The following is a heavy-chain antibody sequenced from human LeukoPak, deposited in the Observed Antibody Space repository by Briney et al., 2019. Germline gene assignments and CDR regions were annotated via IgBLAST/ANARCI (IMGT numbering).Heavy chain of an antibody. V-gene: IGHV4-4*07. CDR2: IYSSGST. J-gene: IGHJ4*02. D-gene: IGHD4-17*01. CDR3: ARMGDYMGIYFDD. CDR1: GGSISSYY. Sequence: SETLSLTCTVSGGSISSYYWSWIRQPAGKALEWIGRIYSSGSTNYNPSLKSRVTMSIDTSKNHFSLKLSSVTAADTAVYYCARMGDYMGIYFDDWGQGTLVTVPS.